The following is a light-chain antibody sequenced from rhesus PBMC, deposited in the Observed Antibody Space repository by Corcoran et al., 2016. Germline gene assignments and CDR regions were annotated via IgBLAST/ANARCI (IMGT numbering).Light chain of an antibody. CDR3: LQYNSDPWT. Sequence: DIQMTQSPSSLSASVGDRVTITCRVSQGISTYLNWYQQKPGKAPKRLISAASSLESGVPSRFSGSGSGTDFTLTISSLQHEDFATYYCLQYNSDPWTFGQGTKVEIK. CDR1: QGISTY. V-gene: IGKV1-43*02. CDR2: AAS. J-gene: IGKJ1*01.